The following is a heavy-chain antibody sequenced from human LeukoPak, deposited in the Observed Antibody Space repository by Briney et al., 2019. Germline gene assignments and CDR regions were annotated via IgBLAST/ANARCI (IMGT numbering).Heavy chain of an antibody. V-gene: IGHV4-4*07. CDR3: ARDGGRYCSSTSCYESRFDY. CDR2: IYPTGST. CDR1: GGSISSYY. Sequence: SETLSLTCTVSGGSISSYYWSWIRQPAGKGLEWIGRIYPTGSTNYNPSLKSRVTMSVDASEKQLSLKLSSVTAADTAVYYCARDGGRYCSSTSCYESRFDYWGQGTLVTVSS. J-gene: IGHJ4*02. D-gene: IGHD2-2*01.